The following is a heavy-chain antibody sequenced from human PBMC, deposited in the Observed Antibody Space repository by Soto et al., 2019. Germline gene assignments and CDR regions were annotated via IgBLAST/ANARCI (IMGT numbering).Heavy chain of an antibody. J-gene: IGHJ4*02. CDR2: VYWDDDK. Sequence: QITLKESGPTLVKPTETLTLTCTFSGFSLTTSGVGVGWIRQPPGKALEWLAVVYWDDDKRYSPSLRSRLTITKDASKNQGVLTMTHMDPVDTATYYCAHRQAGYNSGWNEGYFDYWGQGTLVAVSS. CDR1: GFSLTTSGVG. CDR3: AHRQAGYNSGWNEGYFDY. D-gene: IGHD6-19*01. V-gene: IGHV2-5*02.